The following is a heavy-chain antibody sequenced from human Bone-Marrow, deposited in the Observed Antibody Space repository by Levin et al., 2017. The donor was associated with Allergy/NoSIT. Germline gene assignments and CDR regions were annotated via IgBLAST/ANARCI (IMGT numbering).Heavy chain of an antibody. V-gene: IGHV3-20*04. CDR3: ARTSPGDSHFDS. D-gene: IGHD7-27*01. CDR1: GFKYDDYG. CDR2: INWNSGLS. Sequence: GGSLRLSCAASGFKYDDYGVGWVRQAPGKGLEWVSGINWNSGLSGYTDSVKGRFSISRDNGNNSLHLQMHSLRVDDTAVYFCARTSPGDSHFDSWGQGTLVTV. J-gene: IGHJ4*02.